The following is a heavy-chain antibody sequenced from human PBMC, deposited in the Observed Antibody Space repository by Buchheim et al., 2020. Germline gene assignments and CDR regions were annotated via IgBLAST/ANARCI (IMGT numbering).Heavy chain of an antibody. J-gene: IGHJ4*02. CDR1: GMTFSGSW. D-gene: IGHD3-9*01. Sequence: EVQLVESGGGSVQPGGSLRLSCAASGMTFSGSWMSWVRQAPGKGLEWVAYIKQDGGEKNYVDSVRGRCTISRDNAKNALDLQMNSLRTEDTAVYYCARAATGYFFDYWGQGTL. V-gene: IGHV3-7*01. CDR2: IKQDGGEK. CDR3: ARAATGYFFDY.